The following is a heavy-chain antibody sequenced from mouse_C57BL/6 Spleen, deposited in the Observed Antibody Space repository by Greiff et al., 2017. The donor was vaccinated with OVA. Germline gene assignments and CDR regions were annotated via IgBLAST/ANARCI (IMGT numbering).Heavy chain of an antibody. CDR2: IRLKSDNYAT. Sequence: EVQLQESGGGLVQPGGSMKLSCVASGFTFSNYWMNWVRQSPEKGLAWVAPIRLKSDNYATHYAESVKGRFTISRDDSKSRVYLQMNNLRAEDTGIYYCTTDYGSSLFDYWGQGTTLTVSS. CDR3: TTDYGSSLFDY. CDR1: GFTFSNYW. V-gene: IGHV6-3*01. J-gene: IGHJ2*01. D-gene: IGHD1-1*01.